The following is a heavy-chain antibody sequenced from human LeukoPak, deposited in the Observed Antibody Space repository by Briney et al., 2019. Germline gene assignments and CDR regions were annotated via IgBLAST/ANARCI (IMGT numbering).Heavy chain of an antibody. CDR2: INHSGST. J-gene: IGHJ5*02. CDR3: ARGQRGYFDWFED. V-gene: IGHV4-34*01. D-gene: IGHD3-9*01. Sequence: SETLSLTCAVYGGSFSGYYWSWIRQPPGKGLEWIGEINHSGSTNYNPSLKSRVTISVDTSKNQFSLKLSSVTAADTAVYYCARGQRGYFDWFEDWGRGTLVTVSS. CDR1: GGSFSGYY.